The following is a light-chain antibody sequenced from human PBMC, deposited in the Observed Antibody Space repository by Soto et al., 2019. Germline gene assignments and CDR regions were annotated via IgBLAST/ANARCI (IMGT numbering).Light chain of an antibody. CDR2: STN. CDR3: AVWDDSLRGWV. Sequence: QTVVTQEPSFSVSPGGTVTLTCGLSSGSVSTSYYPSWYQQTPGQAPRTLIDSTNTRSSGVPDRFSGSILGNKAALTITGAQADDESDYYCAVWDDSLRGWVFGGGTKVTVL. J-gene: IGLJ3*02. CDR1: SGSVSTSYY. V-gene: IGLV8-61*01.